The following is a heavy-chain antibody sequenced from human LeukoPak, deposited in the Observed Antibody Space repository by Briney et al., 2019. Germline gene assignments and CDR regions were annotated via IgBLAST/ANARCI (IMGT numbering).Heavy chain of an antibody. V-gene: IGHV4-34*01. CDR1: GDSFTNNNYY. J-gene: IGHJ6*03. CDR3: ARLRSLLTTRYSSGWYPYYYYYMDV. Sequence: SETLSLTCTVSGDSFTNNNYYWSWIRQPPGKGLEWIGEINHSGSTNYNPSLKSRVTISVDTSKNQFSLKLSSVTAADTAVYYCARLRSLLTTRYSSGWYPYYYYYMDVWGKGTTVTISS. D-gene: IGHD6-19*01. CDR2: INHSGST.